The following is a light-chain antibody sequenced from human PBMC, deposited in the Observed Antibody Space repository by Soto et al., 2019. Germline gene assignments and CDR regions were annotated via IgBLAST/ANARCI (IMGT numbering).Light chain of an antibody. CDR1: QSISTW. V-gene: IGKV1-5*03. CDR2: KAS. Sequence: DIQMTQSPSTLSASVGDRVTITCRASQSISTWLAWYQQKPGKAPKLLIYKASSLEGGVPSRCSGSGSGTEFNITVSSLRPDDFATYYCQQYNTYPLTFGGGTTVEIK. CDR3: QQYNTYPLT. J-gene: IGKJ4*01.